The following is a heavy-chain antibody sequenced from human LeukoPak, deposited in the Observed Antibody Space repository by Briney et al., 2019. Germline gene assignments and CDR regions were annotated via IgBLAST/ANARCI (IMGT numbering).Heavy chain of an antibody. J-gene: IGHJ6*02. CDR2: ISSSGSTI. CDR1: GFTFSSYG. D-gene: IGHD3-22*01. Sequence: GGSLRLSCAASGFTFSSYGMNWVRQAPGKGLEWVSYISSSGSTIYYADSVKGRFTISRDNAKNSLYLQMSSLRAEDTAVYYCARDRLPYYYDSSGFYSYYGMDVWGQGTTVTVSS. CDR3: ARDRLPYYYDSSGFYSYYGMDV. V-gene: IGHV3-48*03.